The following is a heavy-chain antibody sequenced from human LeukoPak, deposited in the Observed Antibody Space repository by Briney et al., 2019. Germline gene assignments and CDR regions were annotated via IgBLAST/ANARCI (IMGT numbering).Heavy chain of an antibody. D-gene: IGHD2-8*01. J-gene: IGHJ4*02. CDR2: INPSSGGT. Sequence: ASVKVSCKASGYTFTNYYMHWVRQAPGQGLEWMGWINPSSGGTNFAQEFQGRVTMTRDTSISAAYMEPRSLRSDDTAVYYCARHVSSSNEDYWGQGTLVTVSS. CDR1: GYTFTNYY. V-gene: IGHV1-2*02. CDR3: ARHVSSSNEDY.